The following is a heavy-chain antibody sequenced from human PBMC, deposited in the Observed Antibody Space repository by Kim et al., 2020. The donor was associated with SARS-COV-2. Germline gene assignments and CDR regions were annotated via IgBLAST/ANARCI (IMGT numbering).Heavy chain of an antibody. V-gene: IGHV3-21*01. J-gene: IGHJ4*02. Sequence: GGSLRLSCAASGFTFSSYSMNWVRQAPGKGLEWVSSISSSSSYIYYADSVKGRFTISRDNAKNSLYLQMNSMRAEEPAVYYCARQEQWLALDFFDYWGQGTLVTVSS. CDR2: ISSSSSYI. CDR3: ARQEQWLALDFFDY. D-gene: IGHD6-19*01. CDR1: GFTFSSYS.